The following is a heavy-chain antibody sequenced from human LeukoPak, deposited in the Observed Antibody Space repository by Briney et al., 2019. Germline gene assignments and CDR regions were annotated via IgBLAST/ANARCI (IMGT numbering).Heavy chain of an antibody. D-gene: IGHD3-3*01. CDR1: GYTLTELS. Sequence: GASVKVSCKVSGYTLTELSMHWVRQAPGKGLEWMGGFDPEDGETIYAQKFQGRVTMTEDTSTDTAYMDLSSLRSEDTAVYYCATNVRGYDFEDYWGQGTLVTVSS. CDR2: FDPEDGET. CDR3: ATNVRGYDFEDY. V-gene: IGHV1-24*01. J-gene: IGHJ4*02.